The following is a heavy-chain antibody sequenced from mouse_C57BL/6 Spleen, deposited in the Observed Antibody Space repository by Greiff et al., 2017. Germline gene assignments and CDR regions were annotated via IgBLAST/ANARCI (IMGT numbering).Heavy chain of an antibody. CDR2: IYPGSGST. J-gene: IGHJ1*03. Sequence: QVQLQQPGAELVKPGASVKMSCKASGYTFTSYWITWVKQRPGQGLEWIGDIYPGSGSTNYNEQFKSKDTLTVDTSSSTAYMQLSSQTSEDSAVYYCATSIYEDFSYWYFDVWGTGTTVTVSS. CDR1: GYTFTSYW. CDR3: ATSIYEDFSYWYFDV. V-gene: IGHV1-55*01. D-gene: IGHD2-4*01.